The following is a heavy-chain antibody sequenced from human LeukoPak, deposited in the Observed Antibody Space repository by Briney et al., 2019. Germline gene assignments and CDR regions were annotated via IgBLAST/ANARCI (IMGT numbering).Heavy chain of an antibody. Sequence: PGGSLRLSCAASGFSFSDYSIDWVRQAPGKGLEWVSSISPSSRYIYYADSVKGRFTISRDNAKNSLYLQMNSLRAEDTAAYYCARGRGCSSMSCYPDYWGQGTWSPSPQ. D-gene: IGHD2-2*01. V-gene: IGHV3-21*01. J-gene: IGHJ4*02. CDR3: ARGRGCSSMSCYPDY. CDR1: GFSFSDYS. CDR2: ISPSSRYI.